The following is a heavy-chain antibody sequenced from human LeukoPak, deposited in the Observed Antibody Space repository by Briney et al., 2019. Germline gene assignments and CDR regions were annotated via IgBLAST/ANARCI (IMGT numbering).Heavy chain of an antibody. CDR3: ARDLIDPWSGYSGY. CDR1: GYTFTGYY. J-gene: IGHJ4*02. D-gene: IGHD3-3*01. Sequence: ASLKVSCKASGYTFTGYYMHWVRQAPGQGLEWMGWINPNSGGTNYAQKFQGRVTMTRDTSISTAYMELSRLRSDDTAVYYCARDLIDPWSGYSGYWGQGTLVTVSS. V-gene: IGHV1-2*02. CDR2: INPNSGGT.